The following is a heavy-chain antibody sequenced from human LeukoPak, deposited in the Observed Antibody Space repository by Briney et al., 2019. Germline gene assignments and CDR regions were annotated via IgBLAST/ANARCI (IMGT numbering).Heavy chain of an antibody. CDR2: INHSGST. V-gene: IGHV4-34*01. D-gene: IGHD3-9*01. J-gene: IGHJ5*02. Sequence: SETLSLTCAVYGGSFSGYYWSWIRQPPGKGLEWIGEINHSGSTNYNPSLKSRVTISVDTSKNQFSLKLSSVTAADTAVYYCARVMSALTGYFFDPWGQGTLVTVSS. CDR1: GGSFSGYY. CDR3: ARVMSALTGYFFDP.